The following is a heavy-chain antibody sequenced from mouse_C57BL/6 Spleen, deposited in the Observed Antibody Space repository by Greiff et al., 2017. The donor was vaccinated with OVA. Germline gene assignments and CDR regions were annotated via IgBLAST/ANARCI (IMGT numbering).Heavy chain of an antibody. J-gene: IGHJ4*01. Sequence: DVQLQESGPGLVKPSQSLSLTCSVTGYSITSGYYWNWIRQFPGNKLEWMGYISYDGSNNYNPSLKNRISITRDTSKNQFFLKLNSVTTEDTATYYCAREGDYGSSSYYYAMDYWGQGTSVTVSS. CDR1: GYSITSGYY. D-gene: IGHD1-1*01. CDR2: ISYDGSN. CDR3: AREGDYGSSSYYYAMDY. V-gene: IGHV3-6*01.